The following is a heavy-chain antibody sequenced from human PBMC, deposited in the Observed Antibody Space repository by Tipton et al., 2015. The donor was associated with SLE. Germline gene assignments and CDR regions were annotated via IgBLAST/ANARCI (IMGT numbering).Heavy chain of an antibody. CDR1: GGSFSGYY. D-gene: IGHD1-26*01. V-gene: IGHV4-59*01. Sequence: TLSLTCAVYGGSFSGYYWSWIRQPPGKGLEWIGYIYYSGSTNYNPSLKSRVTISVDTSKNQFSLKLSSVTAADTAVHYCARGRGLGAQSWFDPWGQGTLVTVSS. CDR2: IYYSGST. J-gene: IGHJ5*02. CDR3: ARGRGLGAQSWFDP.